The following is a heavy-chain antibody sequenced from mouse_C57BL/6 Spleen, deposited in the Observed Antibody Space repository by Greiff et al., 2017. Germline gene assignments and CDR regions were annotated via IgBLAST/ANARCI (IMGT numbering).Heavy chain of an antibody. CDR2: ISSGGDYI. V-gene: IGHV5-9-1*02. CDR1: GFTFSSYA. Sequence: EVKLVESGEGLVKPGGSLKLSCAASGFTFSSYAMSWVRQTPEKRLEWVAYISSGGDYIYYADTVKGRFTISRDNARNTLYLKMSSLKSGDTAMYYCTRGNWDWYFDVWGTGTTVTVSS. CDR3: TRGNWDWYFDV. J-gene: IGHJ1*03. D-gene: IGHD4-1*01.